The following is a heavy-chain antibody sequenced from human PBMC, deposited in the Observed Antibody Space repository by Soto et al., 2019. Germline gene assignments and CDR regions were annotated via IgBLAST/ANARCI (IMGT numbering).Heavy chain of an antibody. CDR3: AKDLFPTSGQRFFFES. Sequence: GWSLRLSCAASGFTFSTYAMTLVRQAPGRGLEWVSTILHDETPFYTDSVKGRFTISRDNVGGTLYLQMNGLRVEDAALYYCAKDLFPTSGQRFFFESWGQGSLVTVSS. D-gene: IGHD2-21*01. CDR2: ILHDETP. V-gene: IGHV3-23*01. J-gene: IGHJ4*02. CDR1: GFTFSTYA.